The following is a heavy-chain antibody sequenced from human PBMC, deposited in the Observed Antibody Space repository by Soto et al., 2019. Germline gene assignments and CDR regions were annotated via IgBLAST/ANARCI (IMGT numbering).Heavy chain of an antibody. V-gene: IGHV4-30-4*02. CDR3: TRAPVSGSYCFDF. J-gene: IGHJ4*02. CDR2: IYNSGTT. Sequence: SETLSLTCTVSGGSISSGDYPWSWVRQSPGKGLEWIGHIYNSGTTYYNPSLKSRVTISLDTSRNQFSLKLSSVTPADTAVYYCTRAPVSGSYCFDFWGQGTPVTVSS. D-gene: IGHD1-26*01. CDR1: GGSISSGDYP.